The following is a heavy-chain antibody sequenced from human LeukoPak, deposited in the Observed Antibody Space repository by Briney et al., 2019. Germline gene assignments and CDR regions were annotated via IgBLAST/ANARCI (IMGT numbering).Heavy chain of an antibody. CDR2: INSDGTTI. CDR1: GFTFSTSW. CDR3: ARAGYYRFDY. J-gene: IGHJ4*02. D-gene: IGHD2/OR15-2a*01. Sequence: GGSLRLSCAASGFTFSTSWMHWVRQAPGKGLVWVSRINSDGTTIDYADSVKGRFTISRDDAKNTLYLQMNSLRDEDTAVYYCARAGYYRFDYWGQGTLVTVSS. V-gene: IGHV3-74*01.